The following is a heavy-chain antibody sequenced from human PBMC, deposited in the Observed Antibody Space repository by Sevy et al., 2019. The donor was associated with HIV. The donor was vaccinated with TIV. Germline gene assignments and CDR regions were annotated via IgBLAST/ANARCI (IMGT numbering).Heavy chain of an antibody. CDR2: ISDDTGNK. CDR1: GFTFGTCA. J-gene: IGHJ3*01. CDR3: AREWNYYGSGTYYTLGTFDL. Sequence: GGSLRLSCAASGFTFGTCAMHWVRKAPGKGLEWLAVISDDTGNKHYGDSVKGRFTISRDDSKDTLYLQMNSLTVEDTAGYFCAREWNYYGSGTYYTLGTFDLWGQGTMVTVSS. V-gene: IGHV3-30*04. D-gene: IGHD3-10*01.